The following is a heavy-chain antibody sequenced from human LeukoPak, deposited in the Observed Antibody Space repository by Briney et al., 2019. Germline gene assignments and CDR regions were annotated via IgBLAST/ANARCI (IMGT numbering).Heavy chain of an antibody. V-gene: IGHV3-7*03. D-gene: IGHD2-2*01. Sequence: GGSLRLSCAASGFTFSSYWMSWVRQAPGKGLEWVANIKQDGSEKYYVDSVKGRFTISRDNAKNSLYLQMNSLRAEDPAVYYCASSYCTSTSCYWSLDYWGQGTLVTVSS. CDR2: IKQDGSEK. J-gene: IGHJ4*02. CDR1: GFTFSSYW. CDR3: ASSYCTSTSCYWSLDY.